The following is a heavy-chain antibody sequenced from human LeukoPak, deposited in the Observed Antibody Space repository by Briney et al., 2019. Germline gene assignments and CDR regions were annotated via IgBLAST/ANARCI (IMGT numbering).Heavy chain of an antibody. V-gene: IGHV1-2*02. J-gene: IGHJ6*03. CDR1: GYTFTGYY. CDR3: ARRGYQLLTSYYYYYMDV. D-gene: IGHD2-2*01. CDR2: INPNSGGT. Sequence: GASVKASCKASGYTFTGYYMHWVRQAPGQGLEWMGWINPNSGGTNYAQKFQGRVTMTRDTSISTAYMELSRLRSDDTAVYYCARRGYQLLTSYYYYYMDVWGKGTTVTVSS.